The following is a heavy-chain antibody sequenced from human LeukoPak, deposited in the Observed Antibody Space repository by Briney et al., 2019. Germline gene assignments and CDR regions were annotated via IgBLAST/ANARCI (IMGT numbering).Heavy chain of an antibody. CDR3: ASRTGGIVLMVYAEYYFDY. J-gene: IGHJ4*02. Sequence: ASVKVSCKASGYTFTSYYMHWVRQAPGQGLEWMGIINPSGGSTSYAQKFQGRVTMTRDTSKNQFSLKLSSVTAADTAVYYCASRTGGIVLMVYAEYYFDYWGQGTLVTVSS. D-gene: IGHD2-8*01. CDR1: GYTFTSYY. V-gene: IGHV1-46*01. CDR2: INPSGGST.